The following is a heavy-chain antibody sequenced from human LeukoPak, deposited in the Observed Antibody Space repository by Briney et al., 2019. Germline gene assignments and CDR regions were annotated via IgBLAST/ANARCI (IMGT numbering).Heavy chain of an antibody. CDR3: ARDQPYNYDSRGYP. CDR1: GFTFSSYE. CDR2: ISSSGSTI. J-gene: IGHJ5*02. Sequence: PGGSLRLSCAASGFTFSSYEMNWVRQAPGKGLEWVSYISSSGSTIYYADSVKGRFTISRDNAKNSLYLQMNSLRAEDTAVYYFARDQPYNYDSRGYPWGQGTLVTVSS. V-gene: IGHV3-48*03. D-gene: IGHD3-22*01.